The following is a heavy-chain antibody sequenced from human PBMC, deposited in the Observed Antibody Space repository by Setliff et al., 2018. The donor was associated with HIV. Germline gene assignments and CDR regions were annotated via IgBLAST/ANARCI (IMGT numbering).Heavy chain of an antibody. D-gene: IGHD6-19*01. CDR1: GGSISSVNYY. CDR2: IYASGSP. J-gene: IGHJ4*02. Sequence: PSETLSLTCNVSGGSISSVNYYWNWVRQPAGEGLEWIGRIYASGSPTYNPSLKSRVTISVDTSKNHFSLRLNSVTAADTAVYFCARAPRYYRGWYIPEYFDNWGEGTLVTVLL. V-gene: IGHV4-61*02. CDR3: ARAPRYYRGWYIPEYFDN.